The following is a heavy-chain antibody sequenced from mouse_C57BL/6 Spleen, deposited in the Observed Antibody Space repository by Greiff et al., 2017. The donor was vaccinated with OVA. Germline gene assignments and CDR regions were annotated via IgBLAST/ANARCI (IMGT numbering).Heavy chain of an antibody. V-gene: IGHV5-17*01. D-gene: IGHD2-2*01. CDR3: ARSMVTGYAMDY. J-gene: IGHJ4*01. CDR2: ISSGGSTI. CDR1: GFTFSDYG. Sequence: EVQGVESGGGLVKPGGSLKLSCAASGFTFSDYGMHWVRQAPEKGLEWVAYISSGGSTIYYADTVKGRFTISRDNAKNTLFLQMTSLRSEDTAMYYCARSMVTGYAMDYWGQGTSVTVSS.